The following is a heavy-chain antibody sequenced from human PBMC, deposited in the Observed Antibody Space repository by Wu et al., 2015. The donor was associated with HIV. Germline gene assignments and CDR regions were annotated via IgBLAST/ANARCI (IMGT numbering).Heavy chain of an antibody. D-gene: IGHD6-19*01. J-gene: IGHJ4*02. CDR3: ARCRAIAVAGTGLFDY. V-gene: IGHV1-18*04. CDR1: GYTFSSYY. CDR2: ISAYNGNT. Sequence: QVQLVQSGSEVKKPGASVKVSCKASGYTFSSYYIHWLRQAPGQGLEWMGWISAYNGNTNYAQKFQGRVTMTTDTSTSTAYMELRSLRSDDTAVYYCARCRAIAVAGTGLFDYWGQGTLVTVSS.